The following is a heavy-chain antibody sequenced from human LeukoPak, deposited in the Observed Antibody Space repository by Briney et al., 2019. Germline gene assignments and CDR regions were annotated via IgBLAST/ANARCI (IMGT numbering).Heavy chain of an antibody. CDR1: GFTFSTFA. J-gene: IGHJ4*02. Sequence: GGPLRLSCAASGFTFSTFAMTWVRQAPGKGLEWVSTISSGDNTYYPDSVKGRFIISRDSSKNTLYLQMNRLRAEDTAVYYCAQDPRRDYESDYWGQGTLVTVSS. D-gene: IGHD4-17*01. V-gene: IGHV3-23*01. CDR3: AQDPRRDYESDY. CDR2: ISSGDNT.